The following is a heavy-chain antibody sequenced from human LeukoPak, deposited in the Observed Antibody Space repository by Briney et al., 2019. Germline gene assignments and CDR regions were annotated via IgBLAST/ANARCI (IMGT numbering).Heavy chain of an antibody. Sequence: SETLSLTCTVSGGSISSVSYSWGWIRQPPGKGLEWIGHIYYSGTTYYNPSLESRVTISVDTSKNQFSLKLSSVTAADTAVYYCARVLAWELTHFDYWGQGTLVTVSS. CDR2: IYYSGTT. D-gene: IGHD1-26*01. CDR1: GGSISSVSYS. V-gene: IGHV4-39*07. CDR3: ARVLAWELTHFDY. J-gene: IGHJ4*02.